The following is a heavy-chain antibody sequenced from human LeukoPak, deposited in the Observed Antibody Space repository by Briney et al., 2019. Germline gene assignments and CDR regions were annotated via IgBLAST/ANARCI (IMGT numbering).Heavy chain of an antibody. CDR2: IKQDGSEK. CDR1: GFTFSSYW. V-gene: IGHV3-7*01. D-gene: IGHD3-10*01. CDR3: ARGTAAYGSGSYPIDY. Sequence: GGSLRLSCAASGFTFSSYWMSWVRQAPGKGLEWVANIKQDGSEKYYVDSAKGRFTISRDNAKNSLYLQMNSLRAEDTAVYYCARGTAAYGSGSYPIDYWGQGTLVTVSS. J-gene: IGHJ4*02.